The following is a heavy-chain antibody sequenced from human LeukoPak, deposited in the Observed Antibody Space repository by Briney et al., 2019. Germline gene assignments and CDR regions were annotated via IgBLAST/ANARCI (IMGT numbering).Heavy chain of an antibody. Sequence: SETLSLTCTVSGGSISSYYWSWVRQPAGKGLEWIGLIYSRGSTNYNPSLKSRVTMSVDTSKNQCTLKLTSVTAADTAVYYCARLGDYALEDWGQGTLVTVSS. CDR1: GGSISSYY. D-gene: IGHD3-16*01. CDR2: IYSRGST. V-gene: IGHV4-4*07. J-gene: IGHJ4*02. CDR3: ARLGDYALED.